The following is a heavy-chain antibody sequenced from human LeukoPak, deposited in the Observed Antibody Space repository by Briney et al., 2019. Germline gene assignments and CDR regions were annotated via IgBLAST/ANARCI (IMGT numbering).Heavy chain of an antibody. J-gene: IGHJ4*02. CDR1: GGTFSSYA. V-gene: IGHV1-69*06. CDR3: AREGIRYYYDSSGYRYDY. Sequence: SVKVSCKASGGTFSSYAISWVRQAPGQGLEWMGGIIPIFGTANYAQKFQGRVTITADKSTSTAYMELSSLRSEDTAVYYCAREGIRYYYDSSGYRYDYWGQGTLVTVSS. D-gene: IGHD3-22*01. CDR2: IIPIFGTA.